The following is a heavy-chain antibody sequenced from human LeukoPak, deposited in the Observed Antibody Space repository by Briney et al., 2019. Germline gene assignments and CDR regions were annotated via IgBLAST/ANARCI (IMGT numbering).Heavy chain of an antibody. Sequence: SQTLSLTRAVLGYSISSGEYWGWIRQPPGKGLERIGTMYHGGGAYYNSSLKSRLTIPLDTSKNQFSLTMSSVTAADTAVYYWATDRERWLFSYWGQGTLVTVSS. D-gene: IGHD3-22*01. CDR3: ATDRERWLFSY. CDR1: GYSISSGEY. V-gene: IGHV4-38-2*02. CDR2: MYHGGGA. J-gene: IGHJ4*01.